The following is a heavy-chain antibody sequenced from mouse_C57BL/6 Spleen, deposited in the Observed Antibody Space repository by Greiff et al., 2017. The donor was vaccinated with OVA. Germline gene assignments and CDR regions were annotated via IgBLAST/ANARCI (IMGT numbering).Heavy chain of an antibody. Sequence: VPLKGSGPCLGAPSQSLSPPCPVPGFSLPTYGVSWVRPPPGKGLEGLGVIWGDGSTHYHSALISRLSISKDNSKSQVFLKLNSLQTDDTATYYCAKKAWLLDYFDYWGQGTTLTVSS. V-gene: IGHV2-3*01. CDR1: GFSLPTYG. CDR3: AKKAWLLDYFDY. CDR2: IWGDGST. D-gene: IGHD2-3*01. J-gene: IGHJ2*01.